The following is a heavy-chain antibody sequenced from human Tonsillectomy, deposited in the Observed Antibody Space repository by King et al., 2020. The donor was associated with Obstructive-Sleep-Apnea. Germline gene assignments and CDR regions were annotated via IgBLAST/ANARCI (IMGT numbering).Heavy chain of an antibody. CDR1: GGSISSGDYY. V-gene: IGHV4-30-4*01. J-gene: IGHJ4*02. CDR3: AREDSYGYGGGYYFDY. Sequence: HVQLQESGPGLVKPSQTLSLTCTVSGGSISSGDYYWSWIRQPPGKGLEWIGYIYYSGSTYYNPSLKSRVTISVDTSKNQFSLKLSSGTAADTAVHYCAREDSYGYGGGYYFDYWGQGTLVTVSS. CDR2: IYYSGST. D-gene: IGHD5-18*01.